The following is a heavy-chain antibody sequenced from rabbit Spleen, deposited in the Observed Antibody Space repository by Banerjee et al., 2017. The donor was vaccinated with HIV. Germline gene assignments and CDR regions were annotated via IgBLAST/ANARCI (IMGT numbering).Heavy chain of an antibody. CDR2: IYAGSNSNT. CDR3: ARDTSTSFSTYGMDL. V-gene: IGHV1S40*01. D-gene: IGHD1-1*01. Sequence: VESGGGLVKPGASLTLTCKASGFSFNSGYDMCWVRQAPGKGLEWIACIYAGSNSNTYSATWAKGRFTISKTSSTTVTLQMTSLTAADTATYFCARDTSTSFSTYGMDLWGQGTLVTVS. CDR1: GFSFNSGYD. J-gene: IGHJ6*01.